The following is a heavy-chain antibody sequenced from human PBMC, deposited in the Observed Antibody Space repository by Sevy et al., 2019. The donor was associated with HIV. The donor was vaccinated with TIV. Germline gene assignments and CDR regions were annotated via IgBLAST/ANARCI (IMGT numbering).Heavy chain of an antibody. J-gene: IGHJ6*02. CDR3: ARDCSSATCLWGLDV. CDR2: IKRDGSEK. D-gene: IGHD2-2*01. V-gene: IGHV3-7*03. Sequence: GGSLRLSCIASGFTYNNYWMSWVRQAPGKGLEWVANIKRDGSEKYYVASVKGRFTISRDNAKNSLYLQMNSLRAEDTAVYYCARDCSSATCLWGLDVWGQGTTVTVSS. CDR1: GFTYNNYW.